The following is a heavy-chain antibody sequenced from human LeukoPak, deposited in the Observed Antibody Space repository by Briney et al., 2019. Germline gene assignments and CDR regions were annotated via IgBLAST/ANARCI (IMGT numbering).Heavy chain of an antibody. Sequence: GGSLRLSCAASGFTLSRYGMHWVRQAPGKGLEWVAVISYDGSNKFYAGSVKGRFPISRDTSKNTLYLQMNSLRAEDTAVYYCARDFCSTTSCYDYWGQGTLVTVSS. CDR2: ISYDGSNK. J-gene: IGHJ4*02. D-gene: IGHD2-2*01. CDR1: GFTLSRYG. CDR3: ARDFCSTTSCYDY. V-gene: IGHV3-33*05.